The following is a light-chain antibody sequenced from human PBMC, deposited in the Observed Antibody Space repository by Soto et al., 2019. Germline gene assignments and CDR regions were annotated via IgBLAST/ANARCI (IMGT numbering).Light chain of an antibody. CDR2: GAS. CDR1: QSVSSSY. CDR3: QQYGSSPRT. V-gene: IGKV3-20*01. J-gene: IGKJ1*01. Sequence: EIVLTQSPGTLSLSPGERATLSCRASQSVSSSYLAWYQQKPGQAPRLLIFGASRRATGIPDRFSGSGSGTDITLTISRLEPDDFAVYYCQQYGSSPRTFGQGTKVEIK.